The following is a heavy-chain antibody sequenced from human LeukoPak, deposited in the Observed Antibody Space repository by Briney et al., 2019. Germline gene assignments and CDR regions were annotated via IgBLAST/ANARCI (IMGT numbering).Heavy chain of an antibody. CDR3: ASPTRPSADILTGYYFDY. CDR1: GFTFSSYA. J-gene: IGHJ4*02. D-gene: IGHD3-9*01. Sequence: GGSLRLSCAASGFTFSSYAMHCVRQAPGKGLEWVAVISYDGSNKYYADSVKGRFTISRDNSKNTLYLQMNSLRAEDTAVYYCASPTRPSADILTGYYFDYWGQGTLVTVSS. V-gene: IGHV3-30-3*01. CDR2: ISYDGSNK.